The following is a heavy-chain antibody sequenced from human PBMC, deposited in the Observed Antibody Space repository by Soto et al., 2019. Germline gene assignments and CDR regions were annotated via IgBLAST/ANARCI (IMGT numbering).Heavy chain of an antibody. CDR3: ARSREPGVHYGLDV. Sequence: EVQLVESGGGLVQPGGSLRLSCAGSGFIFSTYTMNWVRQAPGKGLEWLAYITGPSTTISYRDGVKVWLTITRDNAKRSLFLHLNRLRDDDTAVYYCARSREPGVHYGLDVWGPGTTVTVSS. V-gene: IGHV3-48*02. J-gene: IGHJ6*02. CDR2: ITGPSTTI. CDR1: GFIFSTYT. D-gene: IGHD1-26*01.